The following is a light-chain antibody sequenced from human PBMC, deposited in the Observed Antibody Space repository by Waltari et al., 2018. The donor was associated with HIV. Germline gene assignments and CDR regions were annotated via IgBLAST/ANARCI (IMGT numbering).Light chain of an antibody. CDR3: SSYAGRNNFVV. CDR2: EVS. Sequence: QSALTQPPSASGSPGQSVTISCTGPNNDVGGYNYVSWYQQHPGKAPKLMIYEVSKRPSGVPDRFSGSKSGNTASLTVSGLQAEDEADYYCSSYAGRNNFVVFGVGTKLTVL. J-gene: IGLJ2*01. CDR1: NNDVGGYNY. V-gene: IGLV2-8*01.